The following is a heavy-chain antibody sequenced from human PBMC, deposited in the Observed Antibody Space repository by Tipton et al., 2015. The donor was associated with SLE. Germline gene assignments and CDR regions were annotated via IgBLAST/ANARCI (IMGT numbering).Heavy chain of an antibody. J-gene: IGHJ6*02. CDR2: IYSGGST. V-gene: IGHV3-66*01. CDR1: GFTVSSNY. Sequence: VQLVQSGGGLVQPGGSLRLSCAASGFTVSSNYMSWVRQAPGKGLEWVSVIYSGGSTYYAGSVKGRFTISRDNSKNTLYMEMNSLRPEDTAVYYCAKDRGLRAYHAYGMDVWGQGTTVTVS. D-gene: IGHD2-2*01. CDR3: AKDRGLRAYHAYGMDV.